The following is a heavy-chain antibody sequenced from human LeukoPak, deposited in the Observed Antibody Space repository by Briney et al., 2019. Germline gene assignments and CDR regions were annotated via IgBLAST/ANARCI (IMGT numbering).Heavy chain of an antibody. V-gene: IGHV4-31*03. CDR1: GGSISSGGYY. CDR3: AREDIVVVVAATAVVKWFDP. J-gene: IGHJ5*02. CDR2: IYYSGST. D-gene: IGHD2-15*01. Sequence: SQTLSLTCTVSGGSISSGGYYWSWIRQHPGKGLEWIGYIYYSGSTYYNPSLKSRVTISVDTSKNQFSLKLSSVTAADTAVYYCAREDIVVVVAATAVVKWFDPWGQGTLVTVSS.